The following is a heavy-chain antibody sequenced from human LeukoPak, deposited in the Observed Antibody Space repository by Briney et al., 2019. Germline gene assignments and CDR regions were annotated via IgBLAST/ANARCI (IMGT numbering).Heavy chain of an antibody. CDR3: ARSSEGRYYYDSNGYSYFYYYMDV. D-gene: IGHD3-22*01. Sequence: PSETLSLTCAVYGGSFSGYYWSWIRQPPGKGLEWIGEINHSGSTSYNPSLKSRVTISVDTSKNQFSLKLNSVTAADTAVYYCARSSEGRYYYDSNGYSYFYYYMDVWGKGTTVTISS. V-gene: IGHV4-34*01. CDR1: GGSFSGYY. J-gene: IGHJ6*03. CDR2: INHSGST.